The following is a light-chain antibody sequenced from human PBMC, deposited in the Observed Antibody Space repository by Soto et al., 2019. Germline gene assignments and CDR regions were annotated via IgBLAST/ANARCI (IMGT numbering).Light chain of an antibody. CDR2: GAS. V-gene: IGKV3-20*01. J-gene: IGKJ1*01. Sequence: EIVLTQSPGIMYLSPGERATLSCRASQTVISDYLAWYQQTPGQAPRLLIYGASSRATDTPDRFSGRGSGTDFSLTISRLELGDCAVYYCQVYGNSMWTFGKGTKVDIK. CDR3: QVYGNSMWT. CDR1: QTVISDY.